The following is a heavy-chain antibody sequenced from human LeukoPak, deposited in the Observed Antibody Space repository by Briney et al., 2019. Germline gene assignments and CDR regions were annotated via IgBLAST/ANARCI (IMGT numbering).Heavy chain of an antibody. CDR2: ISAYNGNT. J-gene: IGHJ4*02. Sequence: ASVKVSCKASGYTFTSYGISWVRQAPGQGLEWMGWISAYNGNTNYAQKLQGRVTMTTDTSTSTAYMELRSLRSDDTAVYYCARVGVGLLLTGHHPFDYWGQGTLVTVSS. D-gene: IGHD3-9*01. CDR3: ARVGVGLLLTGHHPFDY. V-gene: IGHV1-18*04. CDR1: GYTFTSYG.